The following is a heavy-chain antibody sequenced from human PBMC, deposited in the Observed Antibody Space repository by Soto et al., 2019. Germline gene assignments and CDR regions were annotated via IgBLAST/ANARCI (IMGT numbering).Heavy chain of an antibody. CDR1: GYKFSNYA. CDR2: ISNGGDYI. Sequence: EVQLLESGGGLVQPGGSLRLSCAASGYKFSNYAMTWVRQAPGKGLDWVSCISNGGDYIYYADAVKGRVTISRDRFTSTLYLQINGLKADDTAVSYCAKDPGPLGTNDWYFEVWGRGTLVTVSP. D-gene: IGHD3-16*01. V-gene: IGHV3-23*01. CDR3: AKDPGPLGTNDWYFEV. J-gene: IGHJ2*01.